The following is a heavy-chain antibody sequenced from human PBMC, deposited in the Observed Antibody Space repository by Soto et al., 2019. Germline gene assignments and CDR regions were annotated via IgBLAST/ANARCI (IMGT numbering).Heavy chain of an antibody. J-gene: IGHJ4*02. CDR2: IRGDGGDI. D-gene: IGHD2-21*01. CDR1: GFDFYRFT. Sequence: EVQLVQSGGHLVPPGGSLRISCAASGFDFYRFTMHWVRQTPERGLEWLSCIRGDGGDIRYTESIRGRFTISRDNTRNSVYLQMNSLTTEDTASYYCVKERDCGGVCFYFDFWGQGDPVTVSS. CDR3: VKERDCGGVCFYFDF. V-gene: IGHV3-43*01.